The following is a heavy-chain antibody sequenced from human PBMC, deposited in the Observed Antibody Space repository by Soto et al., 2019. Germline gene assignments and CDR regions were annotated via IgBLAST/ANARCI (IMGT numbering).Heavy chain of an antibody. V-gene: IGHV3-30*03. CDR1: GFDFSGFG. CDR3: ARAHYHDSSGPNGHAFDI. CDR2: ISDDGDKV. Sequence: QVQMVESGGGVVQPGRSLRLSCAASGFDFSGFGMHWVRQAPGKGLEWVSVISDDGDKVFYADSMKDRLTISRDNSKSTLFLQLTSLGPEDTALYYCARAHYHDSSGPNGHAFDIWGQGTLVTVSS. J-gene: IGHJ3*02. D-gene: IGHD3-22*01.